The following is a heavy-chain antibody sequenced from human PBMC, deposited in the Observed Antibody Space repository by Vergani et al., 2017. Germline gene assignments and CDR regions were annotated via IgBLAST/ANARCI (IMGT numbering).Heavy chain of an antibody. D-gene: IGHD3-10*01. V-gene: IGHV3-23*01. J-gene: IGHJ3*02. CDR3: AKASGMVRGVLDAFDI. CDR2: ISGSGGST. Sequence: EVQLLESGGGLVQPGGSLRLSCAASGFTFSSYAMSWVRQAPGKGLEWVSAISGSGGSTYYADSVKGRFTISRDNSKNTLYLQMNSLRAEDTAVYYCAKASGMVRGVLDAFDIWGQGTVVTVSS. CDR1: GFTFSSYA.